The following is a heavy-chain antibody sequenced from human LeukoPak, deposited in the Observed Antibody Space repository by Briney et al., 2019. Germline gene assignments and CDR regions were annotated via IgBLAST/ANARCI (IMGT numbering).Heavy chain of an antibody. J-gene: IGHJ6*01. D-gene: IGHD6-13*01. V-gene: IGHV4-59*01. CDR3: AGDPRAAAGLDYYYGMDV. CDR1: GGSISSYY. Sequence: SETLSLTCTVSGGSISSYYWSWIRQPPGKGLEWIGYIYYSGSTNYNPSLKSRVTISVDTSKNQFSLKLSSVTAADTAVYYCAGDPRAAAGLDYYYGMDVGGKGPRSPSPQ. CDR2: IYYSGST.